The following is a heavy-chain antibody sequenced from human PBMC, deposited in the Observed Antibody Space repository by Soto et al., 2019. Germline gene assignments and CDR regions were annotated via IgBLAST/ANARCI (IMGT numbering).Heavy chain of an antibody. D-gene: IGHD4-17*01. CDR3: ARDYGDYSGWYFDL. V-gene: IGHV4-31*03. CDR2: LYYSGST. J-gene: IGHJ2*01. CDR1: GGSISSGGYY. Sequence: QVQLKESGPGLVKPSQTLSLTCTVSGGSISSGGYYWSWIRQQPGKGLEWIGYLYYSGSTYYNPSLKSRVTISVDTSKNQFSLKLSSVTAADTAVYYCARDYGDYSGWYFDLWGRGTLVTVSS.